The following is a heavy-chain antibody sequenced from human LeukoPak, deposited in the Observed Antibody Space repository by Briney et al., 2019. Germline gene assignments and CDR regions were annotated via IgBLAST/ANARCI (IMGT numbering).Heavy chain of an antibody. Sequence: ASVKVSCKASGYTFTSYYMHWVRQAPGQGLEWMGIIYPSGGSTSYAQKFQGRVTMTRDTSTSTVYMELSSLRSEDTAVYYCARGTPGRYFDWTTKTPPNGWFDPWGQGTLVTVSS. CDR2: IYPSGGST. D-gene: IGHD3-9*01. CDR1: GYTFTSYY. CDR3: ARGTPGRYFDWTTKTPPNGWFDP. J-gene: IGHJ5*02. V-gene: IGHV1-46*01.